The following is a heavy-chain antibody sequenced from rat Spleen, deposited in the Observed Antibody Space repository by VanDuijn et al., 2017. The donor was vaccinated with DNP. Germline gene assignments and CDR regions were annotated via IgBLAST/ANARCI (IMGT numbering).Heavy chain of an antibody. V-gene: IGHV5-22*01. CDR3: ARSVRATSYYAMDA. CDR2: ITYDGSST. CDR1: GFTFSRFP. D-gene: IGHD1-3*01. Sequence: EVQLVESGGGLVQPGRSMKLSCAASGFTFSRFPMAWVRQAPTEGLEWVATITYDGSSTYYRDSVQGRFTISRDNAKSTLYLQMNSLRSEDMATYYCARSVRATSYYAMDAWGQGTSVTVSS. J-gene: IGHJ4*01.